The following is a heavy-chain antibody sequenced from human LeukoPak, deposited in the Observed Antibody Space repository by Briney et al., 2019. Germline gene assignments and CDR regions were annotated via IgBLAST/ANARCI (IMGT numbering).Heavy chain of an antibody. CDR1: GFTFSTYW. D-gene: IGHD1-26*01. CDR2: IKGDESAR. J-gene: IGHJ4*02. Sequence: PGGSLRLSCAAPGFTFSTYWMAWVRQAPGKGLEWVANIKGDESARHQADSVKGRFTISRDNAQNSVYLQMSSLRGEDTAVYYCARDVGGSLDYGGQGTLVTVSS. V-gene: IGHV3-7*01. CDR3: ARDVGGSLDY.